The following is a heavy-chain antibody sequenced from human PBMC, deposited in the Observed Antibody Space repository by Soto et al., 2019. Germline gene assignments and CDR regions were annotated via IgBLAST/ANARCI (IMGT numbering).Heavy chain of an antibody. J-gene: IGHJ4*02. D-gene: IGHD6-25*01. Sequence: GGSLRLSCAASGFTFDDYAMHWVRQAPGKGLEWVSGISWGSGSIDYADSVKGRFTISRDNAKNSLYLQMNSLRAEDTALYYCAKDAAYYFDYWGQGTLVTVSS. CDR3: AKDAAYYFDY. V-gene: IGHV3-9*01. CDR1: GFTFDDYA. CDR2: ISWGSGSI.